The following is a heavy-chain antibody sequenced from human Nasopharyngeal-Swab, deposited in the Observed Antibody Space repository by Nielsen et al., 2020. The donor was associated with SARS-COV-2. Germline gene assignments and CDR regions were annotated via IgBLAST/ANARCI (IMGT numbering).Heavy chain of an antibody. V-gene: IGHV3-23*01. CDR2: ISGSGGST. J-gene: IGHJ6*02. D-gene: IGHD3-10*01. CDR3: AKDLTSFSLLWFGELTYYYGMDV. Sequence: GESLKISCAASGFTFSSYAMSWVRQAPGKGLEWVSAISGSGGSTYYADSVKGRFTISRDNSKNTLYLQMNSLRAEDTAVYYCAKDLTSFSLLWFGELTYYYGMDVWGQGTTVTVSS. CDR1: GFTFSSYA.